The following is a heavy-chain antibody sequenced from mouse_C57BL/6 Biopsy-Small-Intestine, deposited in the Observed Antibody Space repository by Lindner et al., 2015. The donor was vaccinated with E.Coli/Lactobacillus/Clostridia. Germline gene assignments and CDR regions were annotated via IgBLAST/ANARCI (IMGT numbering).Heavy chain of an antibody. D-gene: IGHD1-3*01. CDR2: IFPKNGVT. Sequence: SVKVSCKTSGYTFTNYYMHWVRQAPGQGLEWMGWIFPKNGVTYYAQTFQGRVTMSRDTSISTVYMEASGLRSDDTAMYYCARENWYLDYWGQGTLVTVS. V-gene: IGHV1S29*02. CDR3: ARENWYLDY. J-gene: IGHJ3*01. CDR1: GYTFTNYY.